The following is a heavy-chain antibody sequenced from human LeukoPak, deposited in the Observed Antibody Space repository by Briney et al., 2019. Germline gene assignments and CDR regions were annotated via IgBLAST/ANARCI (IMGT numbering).Heavy chain of an antibody. J-gene: IGHJ4*02. CDR3: ARVQWLENSFDY. CDR2: INHSGST. V-gene: IGHV4-34*01. Sequence: SETLSLTCAVYGGSFSGYYWNWIRQPPGKGLEWIGEINHSGSTNYNPSLKSRVTILVDTSKNQFSLKLSSVTVADTAVYYCARVQWLENSFDYWGQGTLVTVSS. D-gene: IGHD6-19*01. CDR1: GGSFSGYY.